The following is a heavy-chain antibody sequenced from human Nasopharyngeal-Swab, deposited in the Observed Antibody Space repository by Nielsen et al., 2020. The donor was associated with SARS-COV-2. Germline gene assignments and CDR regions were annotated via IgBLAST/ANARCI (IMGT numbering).Heavy chain of an antibody. CDR2: INNGGST. Sequence: SETLSLTCVVSGGSFSGYYWNWIRQPPGKGLEWIGEINNGGSTNYNPSLRSRVTISLDKSANNFSLKLKSVTAADTAVYYCARSVEAASEDALEMWGQGTVVTVSS. D-gene: IGHD6-25*01. V-gene: IGHV4-34*01. J-gene: IGHJ3*02. CDR1: GGSFSGYY. CDR3: ARSVEAASEDALEM.